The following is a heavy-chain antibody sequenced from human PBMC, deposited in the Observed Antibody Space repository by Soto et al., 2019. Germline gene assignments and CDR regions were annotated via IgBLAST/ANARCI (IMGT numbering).Heavy chain of an antibody. CDR3: ARGLNTEGYYYGMDV. V-gene: IGHV1-18*01. J-gene: IGHJ6*02. D-gene: IGHD2-2*02. CDR2: ISGYNGNT. Sequence: ASVKVSCKASGYTFTNYGFSWVRQAPGQGLEWMGWISGYNGNTKYAEKFQGRVTMTTDTSTSTAHMELRSLRSDDTAVYYCARGLNTEGYYYGMDVWGQGTTVTVSS. CDR1: GYTFTNYG.